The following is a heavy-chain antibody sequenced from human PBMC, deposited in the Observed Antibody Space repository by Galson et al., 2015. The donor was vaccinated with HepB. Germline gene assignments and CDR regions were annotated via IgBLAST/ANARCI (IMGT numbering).Heavy chain of an antibody. V-gene: IGHV1-69*13. D-gene: IGHD1-20*01. CDR2: IIPILGTS. CDR1: GDTFSRYA. J-gene: IGHJ4*02. Sequence: SVTVSCKASGDTFSRYAISWVRQAPGQGLEWMGGIIPILGTSNYVEKFQGRVTITADESTSTAYMELSSLTSEDTAVYYCARGTHLHNWVLCYWGQGTLVTVSS. CDR3: ARGTHLHNWVLCY.